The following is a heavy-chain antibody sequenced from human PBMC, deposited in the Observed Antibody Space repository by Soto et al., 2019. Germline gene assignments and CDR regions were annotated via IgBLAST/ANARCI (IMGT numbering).Heavy chain of an antibody. V-gene: IGHV4-39*01. J-gene: IGHJ6*02. Sequence: SETLSLTCTVSGGSISSDSYYWGWIRQSPEKGLEWIASISYSGSTYYNPSLKSRVTISVDTSRNQFSLKLSSVTAADTAVYYCASPKPDFWSGYSNYYYYGMDVWGQGTTVTVSS. CDR3: ASPKPDFWSGYSNYYYYGMDV. D-gene: IGHD3-3*01. CDR1: GGSISSDSYY. CDR2: ISYSGST.